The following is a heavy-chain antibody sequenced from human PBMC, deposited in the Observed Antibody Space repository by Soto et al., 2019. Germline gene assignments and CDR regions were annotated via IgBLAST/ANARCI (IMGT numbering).Heavy chain of an antibody. CDR3: TTDSYITSIIVRFDY. D-gene: IGHD3-22*01. V-gene: IGHV3-15*01. Sequence: NPGGSLRLSCAGSGFSVNNAWMTWVRQAPGQGLECVARIKKKNDGGTTDYAAPVKGRFTISRDDSKNIVYLEMNSLKTEDTAIYYCTTDSYITSIIVRFDYWGHGTLVTVS. J-gene: IGHJ4*01. CDR1: GFSVNNAW. CDR2: IKKKNDGGTT.